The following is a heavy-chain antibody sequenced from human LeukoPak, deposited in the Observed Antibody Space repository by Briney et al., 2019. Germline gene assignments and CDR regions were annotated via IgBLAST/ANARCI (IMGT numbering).Heavy chain of an antibody. D-gene: IGHD1-26*01. CDR2: INHSGST. CDR1: GGSFSGYY. CDR3: ARGPDPGKVGAAIYYYFGMDV. Sequence: MASETLSLTCAVYGGSFSGYYWSWIRQPPGKGLEWIGEINHSGSTNYNPSLKSRVTISIDTSKNQFSLKLSSVTAADTAVYYCARGPDPGKVGAAIYYYFGMDVWGQGTTVTVSS. V-gene: IGHV4-34*01. J-gene: IGHJ6*02.